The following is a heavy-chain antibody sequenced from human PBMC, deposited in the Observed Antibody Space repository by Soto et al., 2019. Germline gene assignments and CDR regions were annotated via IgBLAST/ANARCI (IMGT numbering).Heavy chain of an antibody. CDR2: IYYSGST. V-gene: IGHV4-59*08. CDR1: GGSISSYY. J-gene: IGHJ4*02. CDR3: ARHVEPVAAYDY. Sequence: SETLSLTCTVSGGSISSYYWSWIRQPPGKGLEWIGYIYYSGSTNYNPSLKSRVTISVDTSKNQFSLKLSSVTAADTAVYYCARHVEPVAAYDYWGQGTLVTVSS. D-gene: IGHD2-15*01.